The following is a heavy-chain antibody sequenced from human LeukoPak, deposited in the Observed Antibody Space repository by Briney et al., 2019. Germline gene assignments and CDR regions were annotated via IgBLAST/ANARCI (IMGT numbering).Heavy chain of an antibody. CDR2: INSDGSET. J-gene: IGHJ3*01. V-gene: IGHV3-74*01. Sequence: GGSLRLSCVASGFTFSSNWMHWVRQGPGKGLVLVSRINSDGSETRHADSVKGRFTISRDNAKNTLYLQMNSLRAEDTAVYYCARAGEGLLAYSFDLWGQGTMVTVSS. CDR1: GFTFSSNW. CDR3: ARAGEGLLAYSFDL. D-gene: IGHD1-26*01.